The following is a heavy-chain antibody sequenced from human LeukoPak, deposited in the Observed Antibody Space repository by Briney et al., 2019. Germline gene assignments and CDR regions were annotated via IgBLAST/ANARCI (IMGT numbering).Heavy chain of an antibody. CDR3: ASSLWTYDILTGYGY. V-gene: IGHV4-61*01. CDR2: IYYSGST. D-gene: IGHD3-9*01. CDR1: GGSVSSGSYY. Sequence: SETLSLTCTVSGGSVSSGSYYWRWIRQPPGKGLEWIGYIYYSGSTNYNPSLKSRVTISVDTSKNQFSLKLSSVTAADAAVYYCASSLWTYDILTGYGYWGQGTLVTVSS. J-gene: IGHJ4*02.